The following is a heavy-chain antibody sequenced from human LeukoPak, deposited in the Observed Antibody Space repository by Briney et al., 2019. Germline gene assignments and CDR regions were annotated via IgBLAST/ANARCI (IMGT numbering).Heavy chain of an antibody. CDR1: GGTFSSYA. J-gene: IGHJ4*02. CDR3: AREPLTMIKIRPFDY. D-gene: IGHD3-22*01. Sequence: SVKVSCKASGGTFSSYAISWVPQAPGQGLEWMGRIIPIFGTANYAQKFQGRVTITTDESTSTAYTELSSLRSEDTAVYYCAREPLTMIKIRPFDYWGQGTLVTVSS. V-gene: IGHV1-69*05. CDR2: IIPIFGTA.